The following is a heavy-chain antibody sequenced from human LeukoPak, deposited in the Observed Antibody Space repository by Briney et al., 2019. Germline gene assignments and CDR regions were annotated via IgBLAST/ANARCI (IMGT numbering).Heavy chain of an antibody. D-gene: IGHD4-17*01. CDR1: GFTFGDYA. CDR3: TRTTMTTVTPDGGRDDI. J-gene: IGHJ3*02. CDR2: IRSKAYGGTT. V-gene: IGHV3-49*03. Sequence: PGGSLRLSCTASGFTFGDYAMSWFRQAPGKGLEWAGFIRSKAYGGTTEYAASVKGRFTISRDDSKSIAYLQMNSLKTEDTAVYYCTRTTMTTVTPDGGRDDIWGQGTMVTVSS.